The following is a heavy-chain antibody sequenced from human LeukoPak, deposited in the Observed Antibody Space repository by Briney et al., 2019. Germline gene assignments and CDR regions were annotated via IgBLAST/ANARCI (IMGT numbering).Heavy chain of an antibody. Sequence: GGSLRLSCAASGFTISSNYMSWVRQAPGKGLEWVSVIYSGGSTYYADSVKGRFTISRDNSKNTLYLQMNSLRAEDTAVYYCAGERFLEWLSPSYYYGMDVWGQGTTVTVSS. CDR2: IYSGGST. CDR3: AGERFLEWLSPSYYYGMDV. J-gene: IGHJ6*02. V-gene: IGHV3-66*01. CDR1: GFTISSNY. D-gene: IGHD3-3*01.